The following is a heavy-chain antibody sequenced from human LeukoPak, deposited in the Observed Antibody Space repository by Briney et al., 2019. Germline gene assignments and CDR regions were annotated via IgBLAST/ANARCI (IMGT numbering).Heavy chain of an antibody. CDR1: GFNFDDYA. CDR2: ISWNSDKI. J-gene: IGHJ4*02. Sequence: GGSLRLSCAASGFNFDDYAMHWVRQAPGKGLEWVSGISWNSDKIGYADSVKGRFTISRDNAKNSLYLQMNSLRAEDTAVYYCARDPDHYYDSSGYYYDYWGQGTLVTVSS. CDR3: ARDPDHYYDSSGYYYDY. D-gene: IGHD3-22*01. V-gene: IGHV3-9*01.